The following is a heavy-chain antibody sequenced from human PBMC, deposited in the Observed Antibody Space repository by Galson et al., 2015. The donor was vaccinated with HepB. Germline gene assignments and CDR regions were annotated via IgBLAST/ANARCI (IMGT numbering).Heavy chain of an antibody. CDR1: GYSFTSYW. D-gene: IGHD6-13*01. CDR2: IYPGDSDT. J-gene: IGHJ4*02. CDR3: ARRSGSSWVGGYYFDY. V-gene: IGHV5-51*01. Sequence: QSGAEVKKPGESLKISCKGSGYSFTSYWIGWVRQMPGKGLEWMGIIYPGDSDTRYSPSFQGQVTISADKSISTAYLQWSSLKASDTAMYYCARRSGSSWVGGYYFDYWGQGTLVTVSS.